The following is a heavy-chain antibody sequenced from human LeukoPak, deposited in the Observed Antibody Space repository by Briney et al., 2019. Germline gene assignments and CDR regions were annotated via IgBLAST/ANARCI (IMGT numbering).Heavy chain of an antibody. CDR1: GGSFSGYY. CDR3: ASVPATRAFDI. CDR2: INHSGST. J-gene: IGHJ3*02. Sequence: PAETLSLTCAVYGGSFSGYYWSWIRQPPGKGLEWIGEINHSGSTNYTPSLKSRVTISVDTPKHQLSLKLISVTAADTAVYDCASVPATRAFDIWGQGTMLTVSS. V-gene: IGHV4-34*01.